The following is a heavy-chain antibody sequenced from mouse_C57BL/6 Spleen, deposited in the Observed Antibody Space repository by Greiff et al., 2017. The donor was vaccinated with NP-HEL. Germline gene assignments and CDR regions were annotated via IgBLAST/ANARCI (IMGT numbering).Heavy chain of an antibody. D-gene: IGHD1-1*01. CDR1: GYTFTDYY. V-gene: IGHV1-76*01. CDR2: IYPGSGNT. CDR3: ARGKGSGSSYYYAMDY. Sequence: QVQLQQSGAELVRPGASVKLSCKASGYTFTDYYINWVKQRPGQGLEWIARIYPGSGNTYYNEKFKGKATLTAEKSSSTAYMQLSSLTSEDSAVYFCARGKGSGSSYYYAMDYWGQGTSVTVSS. J-gene: IGHJ4*01.